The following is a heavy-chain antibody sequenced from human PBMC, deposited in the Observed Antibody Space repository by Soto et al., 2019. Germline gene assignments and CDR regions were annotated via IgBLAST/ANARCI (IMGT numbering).Heavy chain of an antibody. V-gene: IGHV3-33*01. CDR3: ARKPRSNYPGGGYYYYGMDV. Sequence: QVQLVESGGGVVQPGRSLRLSCAASGFTFSSYGMHWVRQAPGKGLEWVAVIWYDGSNKYYADSGKGRFTISRDNSKNTLYLQMNRLRAEDTAVYYCARKPRSNYPGGGYYYYGMDVWGQGTTVTVSS. CDR2: IWYDGSNK. CDR1: GFTFSSYG. D-gene: IGHD4-4*01. J-gene: IGHJ6*02.